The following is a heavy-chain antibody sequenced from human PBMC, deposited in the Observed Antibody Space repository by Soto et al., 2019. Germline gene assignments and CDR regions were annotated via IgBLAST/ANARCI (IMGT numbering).Heavy chain of an antibody. V-gene: IGHV3-30-3*01. CDR3: ARVTPGNNLYYFSGLDV. CDR2: ISYEGSNT. CDR1: GFTFDTYG. J-gene: IGHJ6*02. D-gene: IGHD3-10*01. Sequence: QVHLVESGGGVVQPGKSLRLSCIASGFTFDTYGIHWVRQAPGKGLQWVALISYEGSNTYYADSVRGRFTISRDNSKNTLYLQMNSLRPEDAGVYYCARVTPGNNLYYFSGLDVWGQGTSVTVSS.